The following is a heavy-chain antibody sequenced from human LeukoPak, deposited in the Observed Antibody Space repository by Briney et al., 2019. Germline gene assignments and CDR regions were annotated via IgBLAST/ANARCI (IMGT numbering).Heavy chain of an antibody. CDR3: AKDRYYYDSSGDY. V-gene: IGHV3-30*02. CDR1: GFTFSNYG. J-gene: IGHJ4*02. Sequence: GGSLRLSCAASGFTFSNYGIHWVRQAPGKGLEWVAFIRYDGSNKYYADSVKGRFTISRDNSKNTLYLQMNSLRAEDTAVYYCAKDRYYYDSSGDYWGQGTLVTASS. D-gene: IGHD3-22*01. CDR2: IRYDGSNK.